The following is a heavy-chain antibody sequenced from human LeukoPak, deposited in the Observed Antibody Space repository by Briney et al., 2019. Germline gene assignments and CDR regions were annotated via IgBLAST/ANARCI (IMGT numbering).Heavy chain of an antibody. V-gene: IGHV1-69*05. J-gene: IGHJ6*03. CDR2: IIPTFGTA. CDR3: ARTPIRGPYYYYYYMDA. Sequence: GSSVKVSCKASGGTFSSYAISWVRQAPGQGLEWMGGIIPTFGTANYAQKFQGRVTITTDESTSTAYMELSSLRSEDTAVYYCARTPIRGPYYYYYYMDAWGKGTTVTVSS. CDR1: GGTFSSYA.